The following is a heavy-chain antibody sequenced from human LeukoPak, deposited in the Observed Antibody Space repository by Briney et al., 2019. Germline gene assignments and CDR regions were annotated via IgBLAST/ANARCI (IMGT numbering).Heavy chain of an antibody. J-gene: IGHJ6*02. Sequence: GGSLRLSCAASGFXFSDYYMSWIRQAPGKGLEWVSYISSSSSYTNYADSVKGRFTISRDNAKNSLYLQMSSLRAEDTAVYYCAKALATRHMDVWGQGTTVTVSS. CDR1: GFXFSDYY. CDR3: AKALATRHMDV. V-gene: IGHV3-11*06. CDR2: ISSSSSYT.